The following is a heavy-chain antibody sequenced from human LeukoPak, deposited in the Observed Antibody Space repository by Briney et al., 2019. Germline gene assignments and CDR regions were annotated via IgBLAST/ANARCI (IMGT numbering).Heavy chain of an antibody. CDR3: AKTVRGTTNLFDP. Sequence: GGSLRLSCAASGFTFSSYAMGWVRQAPGKGLEWVSSISGSGGSTYYADSVKGRFTISRDNSKNTLYLQMNSLRAEDTAVYYCAKTVRGTTNLFDPWGQGTLVTVSS. D-gene: IGHD4-17*01. V-gene: IGHV3-23*01. CDR1: GFTFSSYA. J-gene: IGHJ5*02. CDR2: ISGSGGST.